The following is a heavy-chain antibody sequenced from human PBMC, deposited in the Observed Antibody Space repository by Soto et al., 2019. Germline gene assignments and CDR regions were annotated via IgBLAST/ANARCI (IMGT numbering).Heavy chain of an antibody. CDR1: GGSFGGYY. D-gene: IGHD3-10*01. J-gene: IGHJ6*04. Sequence: SETLSLTWPVYGGSFGGYYWSWIRQPPGKGLDWIGEINHSGSTNYNPSLKSRVTISVDTSKNQFSLKLSSVTAADTAMYYWARLRGVRRVRYQYGNEVWGKETKVT. CDR2: INHSGST. CDR3: ARLRGVRRVRYQYGNEV. V-gene: IGHV4-34*01.